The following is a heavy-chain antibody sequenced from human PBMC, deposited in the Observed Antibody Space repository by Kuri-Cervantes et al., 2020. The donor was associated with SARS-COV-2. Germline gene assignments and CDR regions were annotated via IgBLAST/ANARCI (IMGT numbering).Heavy chain of an antibody. V-gene: IGHV4-61*09. Sequence: SQTLSLTCAVSGVPVSGGTYYWSWIRQPVGKGLEWVGHLDTSGSTSYNPSLRGRVTISVDTSKNQFSLKLSSVTAADTAVYYCASGHDCSGGSFYSEWILNWGQGTLVTVSS. J-gene: IGHJ4*02. D-gene: IGHD2-15*01. CDR1: GVPVSGGTYY. CDR2: LDTSGST. CDR3: ASGHDCSGGSFYSEWILN.